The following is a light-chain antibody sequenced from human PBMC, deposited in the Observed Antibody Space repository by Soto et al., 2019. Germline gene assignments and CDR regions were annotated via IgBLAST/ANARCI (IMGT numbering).Light chain of an antibody. Sequence: ALTQPPSASGSPGQSVTISCTGTSSDVGGYNYVSWYQQHPGKAPKLMIYEVSKRPSGVPDRFSGSKSGNTASLTVSGLQAEDEADYYCSSYAGSNSYVVFGGGTKLTVL. CDR2: EVS. J-gene: IGLJ2*01. V-gene: IGLV2-8*01. CDR3: SSYAGSNSYVV. CDR1: SSDVGGYNY.